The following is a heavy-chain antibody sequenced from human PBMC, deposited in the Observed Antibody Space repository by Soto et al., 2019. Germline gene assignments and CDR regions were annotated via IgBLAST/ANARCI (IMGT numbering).Heavy chain of an antibody. V-gene: IGHV3-7*01. Sequence: EVQMVESGGGLVQPGGSLRLSCAASGFTFSSYYMMWVRQAPGKGLEWVANIKQDGSERHYVDSVKGRFTISRDNAKNSLYLQMNSRRAEDTAVYYCANRHLNWGQGTLVTVSS. J-gene: IGHJ4*02. CDR1: GFTFSSYY. CDR3: ANRHLN. CDR2: IKQDGSER.